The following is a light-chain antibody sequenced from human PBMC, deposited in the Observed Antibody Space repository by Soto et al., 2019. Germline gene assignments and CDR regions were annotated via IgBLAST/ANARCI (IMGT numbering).Light chain of an antibody. CDR2: DDD. V-gene: IGLV1-51*01. J-gene: IGLJ1*01. CDR1: SSNIGGNS. CDR3: GSWGSSLRADV. Sequence: QSVMTQPPSVSAAPGQRVTISCSGSSSNIGGNSVSWYQQLPGTAPKLLIYDDDKRPSGIPERFFGSKSGTSATLGITGFQTADEADYSCGSWGSSLRADVFGTGTKLTVL.